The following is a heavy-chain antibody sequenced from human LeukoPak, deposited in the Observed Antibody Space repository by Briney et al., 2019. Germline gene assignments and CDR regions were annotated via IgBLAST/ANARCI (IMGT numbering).Heavy chain of an antibody. D-gene: IGHD2-15*01. CDR3: AKTTVGYSSGRFPGWPADY. Sequence: GGSLRLSCTASGFAFGSYAMYWVRQAPGKGLEWVSGIFGSGGSAHYADSVKGRFTISRDNSKNTVYLEMNSLGVEDTAVYYCAKTTVGYSSGRFPGWPADYWGQGTLVTVSS. J-gene: IGHJ4*02. V-gene: IGHV3-23*01. CDR2: IFGSGGSA. CDR1: GFAFGSYA.